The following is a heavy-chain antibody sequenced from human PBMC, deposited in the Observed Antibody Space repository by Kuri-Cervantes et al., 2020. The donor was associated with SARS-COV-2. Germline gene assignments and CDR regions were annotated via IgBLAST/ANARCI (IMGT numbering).Heavy chain of an antibody. J-gene: IGHJ4*02. D-gene: IGHD5-12*01. CDR1: GFTVSSNY. Sequence: GGSLRLSCAASGFTVSSNYTSWVRQAPGKGLEWVGRIKSKTDGGTTDYAAPVKGRFTISRDDSKNTLYLQMNSLKTEDTAVYYCTTLRGSRYWGQGTLVTVSS. CDR3: TTLRGSRY. V-gene: IGHV3-15*01. CDR2: IKSKTDGGTT.